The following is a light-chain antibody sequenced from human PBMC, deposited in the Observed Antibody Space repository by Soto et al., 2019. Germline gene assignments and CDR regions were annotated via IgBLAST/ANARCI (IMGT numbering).Light chain of an antibody. CDR3: QHYYTTPLT. Sequence: DIVMTQSPDSLAVSLGERATINCKSSQTVLYSSNNKNYLAWYQQKPGQPPKLLIYWASTRESGVPDRFSGSGSGTDFTLTISSLQAEDVALYYCQHYYTTPLTFGGGTTVDI. J-gene: IGKJ4*01. V-gene: IGKV4-1*01. CDR1: QTVLYSSNNKNY. CDR2: WAS.